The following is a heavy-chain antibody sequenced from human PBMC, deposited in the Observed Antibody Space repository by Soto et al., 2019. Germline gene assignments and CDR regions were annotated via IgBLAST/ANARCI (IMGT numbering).Heavy chain of an antibody. D-gene: IGHD6-6*01. Sequence: GGSLRLSCAASGFTFSSYSMNWVRQAPGKGLEWVSYISSSSSTIYYADSVKGRFTISRDNAKNSLYLQMNSLRAEDTAVYYCASIGRGIAALFTGYWGQGTLVTVSS. CDR1: GFTFSSYS. CDR3: ASIGRGIAALFTGY. J-gene: IGHJ4*02. CDR2: ISSSSSTI. V-gene: IGHV3-48*01.